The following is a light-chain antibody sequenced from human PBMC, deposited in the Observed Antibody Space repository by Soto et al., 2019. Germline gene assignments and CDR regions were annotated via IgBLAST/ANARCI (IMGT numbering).Light chain of an antibody. Sequence: EIVLTQSPGTLSLSPGERATLSCRASQSVRNDYLAWYQQKPGQAPRVFIYGASTRATGIPYRVSGSGSGADFTLTISRPEPEDFAVYYWHQYGSSPTFGQGTKVDI. V-gene: IGKV3-20*01. J-gene: IGKJ1*01. CDR2: GAS. CDR3: HQYGSSPT. CDR1: QSVRNDY.